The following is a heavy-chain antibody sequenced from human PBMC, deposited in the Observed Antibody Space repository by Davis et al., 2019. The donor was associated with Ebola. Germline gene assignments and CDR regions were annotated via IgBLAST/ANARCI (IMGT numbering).Heavy chain of an antibody. V-gene: IGHV1-24*01. CDR1: GYTLTELS. CDR2: FDPEDGET. CDR3: AADGYYGSGSYPVGMDV. D-gene: IGHD3-10*01. Sequence: ASVKVSCKVSGYTLTELSMHWVRQAPGKGLEWMGGFDPEDGETIYAQKFQGRVTMTEDTSTDTAYMELRSLRSEETAVYYCAADGYYGSGSYPVGMDVWGQGTTVTVSS. J-gene: IGHJ6*02.